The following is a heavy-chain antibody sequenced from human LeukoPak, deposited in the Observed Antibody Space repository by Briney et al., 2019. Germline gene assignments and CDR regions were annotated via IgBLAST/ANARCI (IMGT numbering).Heavy chain of an antibody. CDR3: ARGLSDSWSYYFDY. D-gene: IGHD6-13*01. CDR2: IYYSGST. J-gene: IGHJ4*02. Sequence: SETLSLTCTVSGGSISSYYWSWIRQPPGKGLEWIGYIYYSGSTNHNPSLKSRVTISVDTSKNQFSLKLSSVTAADTAVYYCARGLSDSWSYYFDYWGQGTLVTVSS. V-gene: IGHV4-59*01. CDR1: GGSISSYY.